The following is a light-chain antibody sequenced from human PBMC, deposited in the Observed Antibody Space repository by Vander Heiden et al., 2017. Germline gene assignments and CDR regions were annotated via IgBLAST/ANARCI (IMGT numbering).Light chain of an antibody. CDR2: KAS. CDR3: QQYNSYSWT. CDR1: QSISSW. J-gene: IGKJ1*01. Sequence: DIQMTQSPSTLSASVGDRVTITCRASQSISSWLAWYQQKPGKAPKLLIYKASSSESGVPSRFRGSGAGTEFTLTTSSLQPDDFATYYCQQYNSYSWTFGQGTKVEIK. V-gene: IGKV1-5*03.